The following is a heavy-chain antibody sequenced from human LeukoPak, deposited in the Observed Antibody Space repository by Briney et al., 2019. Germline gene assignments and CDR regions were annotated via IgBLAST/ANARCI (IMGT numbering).Heavy chain of an antibody. D-gene: IGHD3-9*01. CDR1: GFSFSSYA. CDR2: IRFDGSNK. V-gene: IGHV3-30*02. J-gene: IGHJ6*03. CDR3: AKDLATGNTRSYYYMDV. Sequence: PGGSLRLSCAASGFSFSSYALHWVRQAPGKGLEWVAFIRFDGSNKDYADSVKGRFTISRDNSKTTMSLQMNSLRAEDTAVYYCAKDLATGNTRSYYYMDVWGKGTTVTVSS.